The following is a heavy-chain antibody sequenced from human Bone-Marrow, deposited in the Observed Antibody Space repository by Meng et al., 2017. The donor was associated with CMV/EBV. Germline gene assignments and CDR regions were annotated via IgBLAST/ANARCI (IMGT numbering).Heavy chain of an antibody. V-gene: IGHV3-33*06. Sequence: SLKISCAASGFTFSSYGMHWVRQAPGKGLEWVAVIWYDGSNKYYADSVKGRFTISRDNSKNTLYLQMNSLRAEDTAVYYCAKDLSSGWYPTIYYYYYGMDVWGQGTTVTVSS. CDR2: IWYDGSNK. D-gene: IGHD6-19*01. CDR1: GFTFSSYG. J-gene: IGHJ6*02. CDR3: AKDLSSGWYPTIYYYYYGMDV.